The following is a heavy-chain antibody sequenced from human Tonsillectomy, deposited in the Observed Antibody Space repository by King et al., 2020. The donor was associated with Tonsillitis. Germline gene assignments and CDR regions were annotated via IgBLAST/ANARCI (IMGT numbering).Heavy chain of an antibody. CDR2: IYYSGST. CDR1: GASISSSSYY. J-gene: IGHJ4*02. D-gene: IGHD2-15*01. Sequence: LQLQESGPGLVQPSETLSLTCTVSGASISSSSYYWGWIRQPPGKGLEWIGSIYYSGSTYYNPSLKSRLTIYVDRSKNQFYLKLSSVNAADTAVYYCASHGGYCSGGSCYVYFDYWGQGTLVTVSS. V-gene: IGHV4-39*01. CDR3: ASHGGYCSGGSCYVYFDY.